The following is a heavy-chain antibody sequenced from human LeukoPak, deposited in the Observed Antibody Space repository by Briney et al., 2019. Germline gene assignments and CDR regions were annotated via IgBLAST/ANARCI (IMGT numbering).Heavy chain of an antibody. CDR3: AKDYYDSSGYYSDAFDI. J-gene: IGHJ3*02. CDR1: GFTFSSYA. D-gene: IGHD3-22*01. CDR2: ISGSGGST. Sequence: GGSLRLSCAASGFTFSSYAMSWVRQAPGKGLEWVSAISGSGGSTYYADSVKGRFTISRDNSKNTLYLQMNSLRAEDTAVYYCAKDYYDSSGYYSDAFDIWGQGTMVTVSS. V-gene: IGHV3-23*01.